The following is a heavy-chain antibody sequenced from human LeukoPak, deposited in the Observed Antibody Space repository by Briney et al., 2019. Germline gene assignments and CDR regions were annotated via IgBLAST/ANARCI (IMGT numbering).Heavy chain of an antibody. CDR1: GGSISGYF. J-gene: IGHJ4*02. CDR3: ARGLYGSDSY. Sequence: SETLSLTCTVSGGSISGYFWSWIRQPAGKGLEWIGRIHTSGSTNYNPSLKSRVTMSVDTSKNQISLRLSSVTAADTAVYYCARGLYGSDSYWGQGNLVTVSS. D-gene: IGHD6-19*01. CDR2: IHTSGST. V-gene: IGHV4-4*07.